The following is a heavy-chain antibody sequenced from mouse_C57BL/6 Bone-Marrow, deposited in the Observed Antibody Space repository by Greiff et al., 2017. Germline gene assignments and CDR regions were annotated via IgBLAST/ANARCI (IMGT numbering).Heavy chain of an antibody. J-gene: IGHJ3*01. Sequence: EVKLVESGGGLVKPGGSLKLSCAASGFTFSDYGMHWVRQAPEKGLEWVAYISSGSSTIYYADTVKGRFTISRDNAKNTLFLQMTSLRSVDTAMYDCASNWAAWFAHWAHGAPVFVSA. V-gene: IGHV5-17*01. D-gene: IGHD4-1*01. CDR1: GFTFSDYG. CDR2: ISSGSSTI. CDR3: ASNWAAWFAH.